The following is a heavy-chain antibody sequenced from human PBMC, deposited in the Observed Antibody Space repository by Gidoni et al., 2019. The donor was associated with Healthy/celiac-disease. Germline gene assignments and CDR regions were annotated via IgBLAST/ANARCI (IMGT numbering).Heavy chain of an antibody. Sequence: EVQLLESGGGLVQPVWSLRLSCAASGFPFSRYAMSWVRQAPGKGLEWVSAISGSGGSTYYADSVKGRFTISRDNSKNTLYLKMNSLRAEDTAVYYCAKGPRMVPYFDYWGQGTLVTVSS. CDR1: GFPFSRYA. J-gene: IGHJ4*02. V-gene: IGHV3-23*01. CDR3: AKGPRMVPYFDY. CDR2: ISGSGGST. D-gene: IGHD2-8*01.